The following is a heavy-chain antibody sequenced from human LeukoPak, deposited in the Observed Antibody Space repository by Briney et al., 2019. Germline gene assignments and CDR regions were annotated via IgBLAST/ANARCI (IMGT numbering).Heavy chain of an antibody. CDR1: GYTFNNYY. Sequence: ASVKVSCKASGYTFNNYYIHWMRQAPGQGPEWMGIINPSGGGTTYAQKFQGRVTMTRDMSTSTVYMELSSLRSEDTAVYYCASLFGVVTKGAFDIWGQGTMVTVSS. CDR2: INPSGGGT. D-gene: IGHD3-3*01. J-gene: IGHJ3*02. CDR3: ASLFGVVTKGAFDI. V-gene: IGHV1-46*02.